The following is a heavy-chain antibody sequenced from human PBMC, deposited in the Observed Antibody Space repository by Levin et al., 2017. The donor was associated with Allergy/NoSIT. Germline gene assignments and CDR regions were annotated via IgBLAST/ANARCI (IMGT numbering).Heavy chain of an antibody. V-gene: IGHV3-48*02. CDR3: ARGRVVGGTFFDY. J-gene: IGHJ4*02. Sequence: GGSLRLSCAASGFTFSSSSMNWVRQAPGKGLEWLSYITTSGNTIYYADSMKGRFTISRDNAKDSLYLQMNSLRDEDTAVYYCARGRVVGGTFFDYWGQGTLVTVSS. D-gene: IGHD1-26*01. CDR1: GFTFSSSS. CDR2: ITTSGNTI.